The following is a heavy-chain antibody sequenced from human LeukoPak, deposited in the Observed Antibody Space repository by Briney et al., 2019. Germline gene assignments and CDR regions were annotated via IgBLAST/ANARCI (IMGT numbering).Heavy chain of an antibody. CDR3: ARDRPLDADDYYGFYYFDY. J-gene: IGHJ4*02. CDR1: GFNFSRFW. V-gene: IGHV3-7*05. D-gene: IGHD3-10*01. CDR2: IKQDGSEH. Sequence: GGSLRLSCAASGFNFSRFWMRWVRQAPGKGLEGLATIKQDGSEHYYVDSVRGRFTISRDNAKNSLYLQMNSLRAEDTAVYYCARDRPLDADDYYGFYYFDYWGQGTLVTVSS.